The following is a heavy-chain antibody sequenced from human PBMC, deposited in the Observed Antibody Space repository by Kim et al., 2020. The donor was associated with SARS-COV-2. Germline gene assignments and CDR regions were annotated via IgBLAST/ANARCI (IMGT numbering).Heavy chain of an antibody. CDR1: GFTFSSYA. CDR2: ISGSGGST. V-gene: IGHV3-23*01. CDR3: ATVALASEYYYGMDV. J-gene: IGHJ6*02. D-gene: IGHD2-15*01. Sequence: GGSLRLSCAASGFTFSSYAMSWVRQAPGKGLEWVSAISGSGGSTYYADSVKGRFTISRDNSKNTLYLQMNSLRAEDTAVYYCATVALASEYYYGMDVWGQGTTVTVSS.